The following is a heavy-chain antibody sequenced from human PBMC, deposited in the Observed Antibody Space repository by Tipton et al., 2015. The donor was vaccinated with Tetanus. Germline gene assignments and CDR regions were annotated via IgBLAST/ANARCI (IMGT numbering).Heavy chain of an antibody. D-gene: IGHD4-17*01. CDR2: ISYDGSNE. CDR1: GFTFNNYA. CDR3: ARGPYHYGDYYFDY. J-gene: IGHJ4*02. Sequence: RSLRLSCAASGFTFNNYAMHWVRQAPGKGLEWVAVISYDGSNEYDAESVKGRLTISRDNSNNTLYVQMDSLRAEDTAVYYCARGPYHYGDYYFDYWGRGTLVTVSS. V-gene: IGHV3-30-3*01.